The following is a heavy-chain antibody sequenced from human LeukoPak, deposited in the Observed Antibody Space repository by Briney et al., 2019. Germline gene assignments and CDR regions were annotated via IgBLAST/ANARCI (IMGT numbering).Heavy chain of an antibody. J-gene: IGHJ6*04. V-gene: IGHV1-69*13. CDR1: GGTFSSYA. CDR2: IIPIFGTA. D-gene: IGHD3-10*01. CDR3: ARAGYYGSGSGMDV. Sequence: ASVKVSCKASGGTFSSYAISWVRQAPGQGLEWMGGIIPIFGTANYARKFQGRVTITADESTSTAYMELSSLRSEDTAVYYCARAGYYGSGSGMDVWGKGTTVTVSS.